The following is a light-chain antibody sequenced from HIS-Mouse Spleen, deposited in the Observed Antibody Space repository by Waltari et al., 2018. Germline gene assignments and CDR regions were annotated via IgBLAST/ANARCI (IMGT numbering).Light chain of an antibody. Sequence: QSALTQPRSVSGSPGQSVTISCTGTSSDVGGYNYVLWYQQHPGKAPKLMIYDVSKRPSGVPDRFSGSKSGNTASLTISGLQAEDEADYYCCSYAGSYTFEVVFGGGTKLTVL. J-gene: IGLJ2*01. CDR2: DVS. CDR3: CSYAGSYTFEVV. CDR1: SSDVGGYNY. V-gene: IGLV2-11*01.